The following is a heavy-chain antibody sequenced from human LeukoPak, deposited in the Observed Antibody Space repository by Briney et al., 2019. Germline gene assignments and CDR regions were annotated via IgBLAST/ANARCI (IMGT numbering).Heavy chain of an antibody. D-gene: IGHD4-23*01. CDR1: GFTFSSYA. CDR2: ISYDG. J-gene: IGHJ4*02. CDR3: ARDVGATSTTVGPY. Sequence: RTGRSLRLSCAASGFTFSSYAMHWVRQAPGKGLEWVAVISYDGNYADSVKGRFTISRDNSKNTLYLQMNSLRAEDTAVYYCARDVGATSTTVGPYWGQGTLVTVSS. V-gene: IGHV3-30*04.